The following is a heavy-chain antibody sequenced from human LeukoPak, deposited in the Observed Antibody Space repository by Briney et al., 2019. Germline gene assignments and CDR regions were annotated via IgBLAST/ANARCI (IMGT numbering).Heavy chain of an antibody. J-gene: IGHJ4*02. Sequence: ASVKVSCKASGYSFTGYYMHWVRQAPGQGLEWMGWINPNSGGTNYAQTFQGRVTMTRDTSISTAYMELSRLRSDDTAVYYCARTFLYYYGSGSNFDYWGQGTLVTVSS. D-gene: IGHD3-10*01. CDR3: ARTFLYYYGSGSNFDY. CDR2: INPNSGGT. V-gene: IGHV1-2*02. CDR1: GYSFTGYY.